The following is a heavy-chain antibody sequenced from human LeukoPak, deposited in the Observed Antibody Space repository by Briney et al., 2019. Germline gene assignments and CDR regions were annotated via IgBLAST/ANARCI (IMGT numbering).Heavy chain of an antibody. V-gene: IGHV4-31*03. CDR1: GGSISSGGYY. Sequence: PSETLSLTCTVSGGSISSGGYYWSWIRQHPGKGLEWIGYIYYSGSTYYNPSLKSRVTISVDTSNNQFSLKLSSVTAADTAVYYCARGAYQLLYRLQRNNWFDPWGQGTLVTVSS. J-gene: IGHJ5*02. D-gene: IGHD2-2*02. CDR2: IYYSGST. CDR3: ARGAYQLLYRLQRNNWFDP.